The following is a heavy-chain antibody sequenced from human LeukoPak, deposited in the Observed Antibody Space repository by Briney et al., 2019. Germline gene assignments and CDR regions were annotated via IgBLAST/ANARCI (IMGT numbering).Heavy chain of an antibody. CDR2: IRNRVDSYTT. V-gene: IGHV3-72*01. Sequence: PGGSLTLSCAASGFTFSDHYMDWVRQAPGKGLEWVGRIRNRVDSYTTEYAASVKGRFSISRDDSKNSSYLEMNSLKIEDTAVYFCARGHSGTSDRLVPWGQGTLVTVSS. CDR3: ARGHSGTSDRLVP. D-gene: IGHD1-26*01. J-gene: IGHJ5*02. CDR1: GFTFSDHY.